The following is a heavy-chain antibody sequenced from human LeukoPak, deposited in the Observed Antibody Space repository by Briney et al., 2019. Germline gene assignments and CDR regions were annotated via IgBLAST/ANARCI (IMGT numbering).Heavy chain of an antibody. CDR3: ARRMATVKDAFDI. J-gene: IGHJ3*02. CDR2: VFHSGTT. V-gene: IGHV4-59*08. Sequence: KPSETLSLTCNVSGDSLTSHFWSWIRQTPGKGLEWIGYVFHSGTTNYSPSLKSRVTISLDTSKKQFYLRLASVTAADTAVYFCARRMATVKDAFDIWGRGTMVSVSS. CDR1: GDSLTSHF. D-gene: IGHD5-24*01.